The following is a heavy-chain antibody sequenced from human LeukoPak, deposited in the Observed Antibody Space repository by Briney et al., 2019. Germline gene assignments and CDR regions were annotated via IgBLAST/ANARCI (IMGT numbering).Heavy chain of an antibody. D-gene: IGHD3-10*01. Sequence: SSETLSLTCTVSGVPITSYFWTWIRQALGKGLEWIGYIYYIGTTNYNPSLKSRATMSVDMSKNQFSLKLTSVTAADTAVYYCAREGYGSGSSHFMDVWGTGTTVTVSS. V-gene: IGHV4-59*01. CDR2: IYYIGTT. CDR3: AREGYGSGSSHFMDV. CDR1: GVPITSYF. J-gene: IGHJ6*03.